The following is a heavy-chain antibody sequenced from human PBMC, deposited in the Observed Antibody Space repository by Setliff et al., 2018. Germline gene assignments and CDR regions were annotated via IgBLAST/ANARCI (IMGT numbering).Heavy chain of an antibody. D-gene: IGHD3-22*01. CDR3: VREGVDSRSSTDYRYYMDV. CDR1: GATFSSHG. CDR2: TIPMFGTT. J-gene: IGHJ6*03. Sequence: SVQVSCKASGATFSSHGISWVRQAPGQGLEWMGGTIPMFGTTEYAQKFQGRLTIITDESTNTAFMQLSSLRSDDTAVYYCVREGVDSRSSTDYRYYMDVWG. V-gene: IGHV1-69*05.